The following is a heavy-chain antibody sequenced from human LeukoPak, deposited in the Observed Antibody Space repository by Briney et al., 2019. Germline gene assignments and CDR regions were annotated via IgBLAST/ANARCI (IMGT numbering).Heavy chain of an antibody. CDR1: GFTFSTYA. J-gene: IGHJ2*01. D-gene: IGHD3-16*01. Sequence: GGSLRLSCAASGFTFSTYAMSWVRQAPGKGLVWVSRINSDGSTTSYADSVKGRFTISRDNAKNTLYLQMNSLRAEDTAVYYCARGGGAWYFDLWGRGTLVTVSS. CDR2: INSDGSTT. V-gene: IGHV3-74*01. CDR3: ARGGGAWYFDL.